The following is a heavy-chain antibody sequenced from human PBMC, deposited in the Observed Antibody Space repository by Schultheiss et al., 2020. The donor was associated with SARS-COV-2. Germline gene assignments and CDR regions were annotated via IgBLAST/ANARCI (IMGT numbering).Heavy chain of an antibody. CDR3: ARNYWAGAFDI. CDR1: GGSFSGYY. Sequence: SDTLSLTCAVYGGSFSGYYWSWIRQPPGKGLEWIGEINHSGSTNYNPSLKSRVTISVDTSKNQFSLKLSSVTAADTAVYYCARNYWAGAFDIWGQGTMVTVSS. J-gene: IGHJ3*02. CDR2: INHSGST. V-gene: IGHV4-34*01. D-gene: IGHD1-7*01.